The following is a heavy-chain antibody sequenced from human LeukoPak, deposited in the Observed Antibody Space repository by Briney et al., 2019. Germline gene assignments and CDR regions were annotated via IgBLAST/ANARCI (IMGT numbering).Heavy chain of an antibody. J-gene: IGHJ6*02. V-gene: IGHV4-31*03. CDR3: ARARQVVRYGMDV. CDR1: GGSISSAGNY. CDR2: IYYSGST. D-gene: IGHD2-15*01. Sequence: SETLSLTCSVSGGSISSAGNYWTWLRHHPGRGLEWIGYIYYSGSTYYNPSLESRITISVDTSKSQFSLKLNSVTAADTAVYYCARARQVVRYGMDVWGQGTTVTVSS.